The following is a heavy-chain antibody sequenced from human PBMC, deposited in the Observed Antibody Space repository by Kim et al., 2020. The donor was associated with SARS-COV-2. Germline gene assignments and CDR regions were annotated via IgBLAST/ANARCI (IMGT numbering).Heavy chain of an antibody. D-gene: IGHD6-19*01. Sequence: YYVEYMKGRFTIARDNAHNSLYLHVTGLRTDDTAMYYCARAVAGRIDAFDLWGQGTMVTVSS. J-gene: IGHJ3*01. CDR3: ARAVAGRIDAFDL. V-gene: IGHV3-7*04.